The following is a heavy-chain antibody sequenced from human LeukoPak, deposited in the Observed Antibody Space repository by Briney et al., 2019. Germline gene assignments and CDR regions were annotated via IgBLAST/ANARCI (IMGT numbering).Heavy chain of an antibody. V-gene: IGHV5-51*01. D-gene: IGHD6-19*01. J-gene: IGHJ4*01. CDR3: ARRSPYSTAWAAFDS. CDR2: IYPTDSET. Sequence: GESLKISCKGSGYTFSSYWLGWVRQMPGKGLEWMGIIYPTDSETRYSPSFQGQVTISVDKSINTAYLQWSSLKASDTAMYFCARRSPYSTAWAAFDSWGQGTLVTASS. CDR1: GYTFSSYW.